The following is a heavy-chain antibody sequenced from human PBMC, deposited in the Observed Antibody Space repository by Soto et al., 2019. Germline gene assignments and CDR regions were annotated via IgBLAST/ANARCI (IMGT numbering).Heavy chain of an antibody. D-gene: IGHD6-13*01. CDR3: ARTIAAAGLYYYYGMDV. V-gene: IGHV3-48*02. CDR1: GFTFSSYS. CDR2: ISSSSSTI. Sequence: GGSLRLSCAASGFTFSSYSMNWVRQAPGKGLEWVSYISSSSSTIYYADSVKGRFTISRDNAKNSLYLQMNSLRDEDTAVYYCARTIAAAGLYYYYGMDVWGQGTTVTVSS. J-gene: IGHJ6*02.